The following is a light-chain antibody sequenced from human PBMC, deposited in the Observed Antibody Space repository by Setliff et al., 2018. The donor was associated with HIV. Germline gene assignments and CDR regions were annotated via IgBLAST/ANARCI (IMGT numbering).Light chain of an antibody. CDR3: LLSYSGSWV. CDR2: DTS. V-gene: IGLV7-46*01. J-gene: IGLJ2*01. Sequence: QAVVTQEPSLTVSPGGTVTLTCGSNTGAVTSGHYPYWFQQKPGQAPRTLIYDTSTKYSWTPAHFSGSLLGGKAALTLSGAQPEDEAEYYCLLSYSGSWVFGGGTKGTVL. CDR1: TGAVTSGHY.